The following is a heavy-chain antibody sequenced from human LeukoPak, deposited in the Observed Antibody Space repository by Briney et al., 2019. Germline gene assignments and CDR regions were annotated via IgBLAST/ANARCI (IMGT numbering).Heavy chain of an antibody. J-gene: IGHJ6*02. Sequence: PGGSLRLSCAAPGFTFSNYAMTWVRQAPGRGPEWVSAIDGSGANANYADSVKGRFTISRDNSKNTLYLQMNSLRAEDTAVYYCARGRFGASRRGVAPCMDVWGQGTTVTVSS. CDR3: ARGRFGASRRGVAPCMDV. V-gene: IGHV3-23*01. D-gene: IGHD3-10*01. CDR1: GFTFSNYA. CDR2: IDGSGANA.